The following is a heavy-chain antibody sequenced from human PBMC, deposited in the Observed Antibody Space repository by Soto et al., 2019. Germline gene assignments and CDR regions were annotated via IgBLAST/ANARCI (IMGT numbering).Heavy chain of an antibody. Sequence: QVQLVQSGAEVKKPGASVKVSCTASGYTFIDYYMHWVRQAPGQGLEWMGWINPSSGGTHYAQKFQGRVAMTRDTSISIVYMELRRLKSDDTAMYYCARDRGYEWPASYCDALSGLDVWGQGTRVTVSS. CDR1: GYTFIDYY. V-gene: IGHV1-2*02. D-gene: IGHD3-10*01. CDR3: ARDRGYEWPASYCDALSGLDV. J-gene: IGHJ6*02. CDR2: INPSSGGT.